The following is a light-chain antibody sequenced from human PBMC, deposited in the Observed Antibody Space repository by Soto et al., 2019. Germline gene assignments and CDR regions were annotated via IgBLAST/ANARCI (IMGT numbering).Light chain of an antibody. CDR1: RTISNF. CDR3: QKYHSAPPT. J-gene: IGKJ1*01. V-gene: IGKV1-27*01. Sequence: DRVTITCRASRTISNFVAWYQQKPGEVPKLMIYAASTLLSGVPSRFSGSGSGTDFTLSISGLQPEDVGTFYCQKYHSAPPTLGPGTKVDIK. CDR2: AAS.